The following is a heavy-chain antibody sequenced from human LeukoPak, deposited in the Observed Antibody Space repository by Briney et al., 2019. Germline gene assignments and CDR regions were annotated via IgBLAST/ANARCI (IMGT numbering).Heavy chain of an antibody. Sequence: PGGSLRLSCAASGFTFSSYAMHWVRQAPGKGLEWVAVISYDGSYKYYADSVKGRFTISRESSQNTLYLQMNSLRVEDTAVYYCAKDVRTEAAAMSYWGQGSLVIVSS. V-gene: IGHV3-30-3*01. D-gene: IGHD2-2*01. CDR3: AKDVRTEAAAMSY. CDR2: ISYDGSYK. J-gene: IGHJ4*02. CDR1: GFTFSSYA.